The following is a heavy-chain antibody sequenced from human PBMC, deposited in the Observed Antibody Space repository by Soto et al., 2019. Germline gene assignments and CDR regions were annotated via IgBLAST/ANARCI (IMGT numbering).Heavy chain of an antibody. Sequence: PSQTLSLTCAISGDSVSSNSAVWNWIRQSPSRGLEWLGRTYYRSKWYNDYAVFVKSRITINPDTSKNQFSLQLNSLRVEDTADYYCARGAINYYYEDVWGKGTTVTVSS. V-gene: IGHV6-1*01. CDR1: GDSVSSNSAV. CDR3: ARGAINYYYEDV. CDR2: TYYRSKWYN. J-gene: IGHJ6*03.